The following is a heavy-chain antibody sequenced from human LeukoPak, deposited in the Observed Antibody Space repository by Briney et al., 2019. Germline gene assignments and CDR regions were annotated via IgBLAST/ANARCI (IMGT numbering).Heavy chain of an antibody. V-gene: IGHV3-48*01. J-gene: IGHJ4*02. CDR1: GFTFSSYS. CDR2: ISSSSSTI. D-gene: IGHD3-3*01. Sequence: GGSLRLSCAASGFTFSSYSMNWVRQAPGKGLEWVSYISSSSSTIYYADSVKGRFTISRDNAKNSLYLQMNSLRAEDTAVYYCANTWLHEYYDFWSGYYYFDYWGQGTLVTVSS. CDR3: ANTWLHEYYDFWSGYYYFDY.